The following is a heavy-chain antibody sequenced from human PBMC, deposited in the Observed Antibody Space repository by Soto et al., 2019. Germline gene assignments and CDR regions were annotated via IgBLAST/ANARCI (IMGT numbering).Heavy chain of an antibody. D-gene: IGHD2-15*01. CDR3: ARRSATQYCSGGSCDWYFDL. CDR1: GFTFSTYA. J-gene: IGHJ2*01. V-gene: IGHV3-23*01. CDR2: IHSSGVT. Sequence: GGSLRLSCATSGFTFSTYAMSWVRQAPGKGLDWVSSIHSSGVTYYADSVKGRFTSSRDNSKNTLYLQLNSLRAEDTAIYYCARRSATQYCSGGSCDWYFDLWGRGTLVTVSS.